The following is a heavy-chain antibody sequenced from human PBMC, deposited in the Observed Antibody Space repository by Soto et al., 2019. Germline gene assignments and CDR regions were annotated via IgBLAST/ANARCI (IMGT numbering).Heavy chain of an antibody. D-gene: IGHD3-22*01. J-gene: IGHJ4*02. CDR1: GGTFSRHA. V-gene: IGHV1-69*01. Sequence: HVQLVQSGAEVRKPGSSVKVSCKASGGTFSRHAISWVRQAPGQGLEWMGGIIPIFVKANHAQKLQGRVKIIADAYTSIVYMEFGSLRSEDTAMYYCAREWGDDSNDYYYAYWGQGTLVIVSS. CDR2: IIPIFVKA. CDR3: AREWGDDSNDYYYAY.